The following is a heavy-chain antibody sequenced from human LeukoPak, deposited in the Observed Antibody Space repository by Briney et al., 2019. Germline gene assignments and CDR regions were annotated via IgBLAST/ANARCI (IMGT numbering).Heavy chain of an antibody. Sequence: GGALRLSCADSGDTFSAYGMNWGREAPGKGVERGSHISTNSANTYYTDTVKSRFTISRENIKKTLCMQMNSLRAEDTALYYCAKGQSTIATRSFDSWGQGTLVTVSS. CDR3: AKGQSTIATRSFDS. CDR1: GDTFSAYG. CDR2: ISTNSANT. V-gene: IGHV3-23*01. J-gene: IGHJ4*02. D-gene: IGHD6-6*01.